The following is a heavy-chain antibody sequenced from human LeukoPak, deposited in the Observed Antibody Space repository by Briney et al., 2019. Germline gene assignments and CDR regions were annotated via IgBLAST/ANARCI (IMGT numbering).Heavy chain of an antibody. J-gene: IGHJ4*02. CDR1: GGSISSGGYY. V-gene: IGHV4-31*03. D-gene: IGHD6-19*01. CDR3: ARASSSGWYSN. CDR2: IYYSGST. Sequence: SETLSLTCTVSGGSISSGGYYWSWIRQHPGKGLEWIGYIYYSGSTYYNPSLKSRVTISEDTSKNQFSLKLSSVTAADTAVYYCARASSSGWYSNWGQGALVTVSS.